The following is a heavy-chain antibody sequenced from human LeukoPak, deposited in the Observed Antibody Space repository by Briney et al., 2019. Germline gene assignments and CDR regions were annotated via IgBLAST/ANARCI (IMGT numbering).Heavy chain of an antibody. CDR1: GFTFDDYA. CDR2: ISWNSGSI. CDR3: AKVIRRGDYFDY. Sequence: GRSLRLSCAASGFTFDDYAMHWVRQAPGKGLEWVSGISWNSGSIGYADSVKGRFTISRDNAKNSLYLQMNSLRAEDTALYYCAKVIRRGDYFDYWGQGTLVTVSS. J-gene: IGHJ4*02. V-gene: IGHV3-9*01.